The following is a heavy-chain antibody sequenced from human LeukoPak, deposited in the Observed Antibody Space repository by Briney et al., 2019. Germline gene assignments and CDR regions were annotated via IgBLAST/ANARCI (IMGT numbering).Heavy chain of an antibody. D-gene: IGHD6-13*01. CDR2: ISGSGGST. Sequence: GGSLRLSCAASGFTFSSYAMSWVRQAPGKGLEWVSAISGSGGSTYYADSVKGRFTISRDNAKNSLYLQMNSLRAEDTALYYCAKDIGYSSSPGYYFDYWGQGTLVTVSS. J-gene: IGHJ4*02. V-gene: IGHV3-23*01. CDR1: GFTFSSYA. CDR3: AKDIGYSSSPGYYFDY.